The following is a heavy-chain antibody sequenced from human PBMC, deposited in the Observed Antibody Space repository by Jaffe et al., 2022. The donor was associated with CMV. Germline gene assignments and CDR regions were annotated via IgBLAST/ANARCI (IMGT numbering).Heavy chain of an antibody. V-gene: IGHV3-66*04. D-gene: IGHD2-15*01. CDR1: GFTVSSNY. J-gene: IGHJ4*02. CDR2: IYSGGST. CDR3: ARQDCSGGSCYEGY. Sequence: EVQLVESGGGLVQPGGSLRLSCAASGFTVSSNYMSWVRQAPGKGLEWVSVIYSGGSTYYADSVKGRFTISRDNSKNTLYLQMNSLRAEDTAVYYCARQDCSGGSCYEGYWGQGTLVTVSS.